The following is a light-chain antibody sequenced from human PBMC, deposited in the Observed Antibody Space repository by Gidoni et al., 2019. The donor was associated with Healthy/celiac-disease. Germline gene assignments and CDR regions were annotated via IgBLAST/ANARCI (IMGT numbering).Light chain of an antibody. J-gene: IGKJ3*01. CDR1: QCVSSY. Sequence: EIVLTQSPATLSLSPGERSTLSCMASQCVSSYLAWYQQKPGQAPRLLIYDASNRATGIPARFSGSGSGTDFTLTISSLEPEDFAVYYCQQRSNWPPLFTFGPGTKVDIK. V-gene: IGKV3-11*01. CDR2: DAS. CDR3: QQRSNWPPLFT.